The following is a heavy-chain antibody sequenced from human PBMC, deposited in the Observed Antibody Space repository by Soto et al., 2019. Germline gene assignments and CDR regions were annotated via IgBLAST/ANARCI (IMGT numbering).Heavy chain of an antibody. CDR2: ISYDGSNK. V-gene: IGHV3-30*18. CDR3: AKEKLAVAGYYYYYGMDV. CDR1: GFTFSSYG. D-gene: IGHD6-19*01. Sequence: GGSLRLSCAASGFTFSSYGMHWVRQAPGKGLEWVAVISYDGSNKYYADSVKGRFTISRDDSKNTLYLQMNSLRAEDTAVYYSAKEKLAVAGYYYYYGMDVWGQGTTVTVSS. J-gene: IGHJ6*02.